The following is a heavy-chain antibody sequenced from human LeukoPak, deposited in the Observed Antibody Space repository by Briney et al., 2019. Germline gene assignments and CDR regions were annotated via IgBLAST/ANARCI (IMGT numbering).Heavy chain of an antibody. Sequence: ASVKVSCKASGYTFTGYYMHWVRQAPGQGLEWMGWINPNSGGTNYAQKFQGRVTMTRDTSISTAYMELSRLRSDDTAVYYCARAKYSSGWYDYWGQGTLVTVSS. D-gene: IGHD6-19*01. CDR1: GYTFTGYY. CDR2: INPNSGGT. V-gene: IGHV1-2*02. J-gene: IGHJ4*02. CDR3: ARAKYSSGWYDY.